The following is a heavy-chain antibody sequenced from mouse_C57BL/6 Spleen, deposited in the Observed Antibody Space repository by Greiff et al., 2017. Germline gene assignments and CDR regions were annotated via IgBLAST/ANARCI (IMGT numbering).Heavy chain of an antibody. CDR1: GYTFTSYW. CDR2: IYPGSGST. J-gene: IGHJ2*01. Sequence: QVQLQQPGAELVKPGASVKMSCKASGYTFTSYWITWVKQRPGQGLEWIGDIYPGSGSTNYNEKFKSKATLTVATSSSTAYMQLSSLTSEDSAVYYCARRLLLDYWGQGTTLTVSS. V-gene: IGHV1-55*01. CDR3: ARRLLLDY.